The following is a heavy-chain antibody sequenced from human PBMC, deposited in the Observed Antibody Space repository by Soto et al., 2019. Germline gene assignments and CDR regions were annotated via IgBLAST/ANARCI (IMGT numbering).Heavy chain of an antibody. Sequence: QVQLVESGGGLVKPGGSLRLSCAVSGFSFSDYYMSWIRQAPGKGPEWVSYISSSGSSRDYIDSVKGRFTISRDNAKNSLYLQMDSLRAEDTAIYYCARDQAHSSASEYWGQGTLVSVSS. CDR1: GFSFSDYY. J-gene: IGHJ4*02. V-gene: IGHV3-11*04. CDR2: ISSSGSSR. CDR3: ARDQAHSSASEY. D-gene: IGHD6-19*01.